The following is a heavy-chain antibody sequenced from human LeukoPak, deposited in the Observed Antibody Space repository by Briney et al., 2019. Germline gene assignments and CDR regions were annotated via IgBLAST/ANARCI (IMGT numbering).Heavy chain of an antibody. V-gene: IGHV4-34*01. CDR2: INHSGST. Sequence: ASETLSLTCAVYGGSFSGYYWSWIRQPPGKGLEWIGEINHSGSTNYNPSLKSRVTISVDTSKNLFSLKLSSVTAADTAVYYCARSGIVVVVASTNWFDPWGQGTLVTVSS. CDR1: GGSFSGYY. CDR3: ARSGIVVVVASTNWFDP. D-gene: IGHD2-15*01. J-gene: IGHJ5*02.